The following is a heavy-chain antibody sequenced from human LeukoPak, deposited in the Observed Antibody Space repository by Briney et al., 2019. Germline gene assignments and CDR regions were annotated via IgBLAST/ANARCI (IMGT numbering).Heavy chain of an antibody. CDR2: MYYSGST. D-gene: IGHD6-13*01. CDR3: ARHVYSSSWIYYYYYMDV. Sequence: SETLSLTCTVSGGSMSSSSYYWGWIRQPPGKGLEWIGSMYYSGSTYYNPSLKSRGTISVDTSKNQFSLKLSSVTAADTAVYFCARHVYSSSWIYYYYYMDVWGKGTTVTVSS. J-gene: IGHJ6*03. V-gene: IGHV4-39*01. CDR1: GGSMSSSSYY.